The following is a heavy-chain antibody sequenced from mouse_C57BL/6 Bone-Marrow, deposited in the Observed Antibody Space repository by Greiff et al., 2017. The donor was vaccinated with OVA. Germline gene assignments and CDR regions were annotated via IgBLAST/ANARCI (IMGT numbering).Heavy chain of an antibody. D-gene: IGHD1-1*01. CDR2: IYPGSGST. CDR1: GYTFTSYW. V-gene: IGHV1-55*01. Sequence: QVHVKQPGAELVKPGASVKMSCKASGYTFTSYWITWVKQRPGQGLEWIGDIYPGSGSTNYNEKFKSKATLTVDTSSSTAYMQLSSLTSEDSAVYYCARRWDYYGSRAYAMDYWGQGTSVTVSS. J-gene: IGHJ4*01. CDR3: ARRWDYYGSRAYAMDY.